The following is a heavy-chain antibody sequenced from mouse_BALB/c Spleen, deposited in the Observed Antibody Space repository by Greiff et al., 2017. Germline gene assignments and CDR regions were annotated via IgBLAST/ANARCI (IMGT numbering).Heavy chain of an antibody. J-gene: IGHJ2*01. Sequence: VKVEESGPGLVQPSQSLSITCTVSGFSLTSYGVHWVRQSPGKGLEWLGVIWSGGSTDYNAAFISRLSISKDNSKSQVFFKMNSLQANDTAIYYCASPTGKGDYFDYWGQGTTLTVSS. CDR3: ASPTGKGDYFDY. CDR2: IWSGGST. D-gene: IGHD4-1*02. V-gene: IGHV2-2*02. CDR1: GFSLTSYG.